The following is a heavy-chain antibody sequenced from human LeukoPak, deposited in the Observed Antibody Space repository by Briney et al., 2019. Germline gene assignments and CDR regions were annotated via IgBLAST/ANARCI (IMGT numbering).Heavy chain of an antibody. J-gene: IGHJ5*02. CDR1: GFTFSSYG. CDR2: ISYDGSNK. V-gene: IGHV3-30*03. D-gene: IGHD3-10*01. CDR3: AGSYDSGSATSPTGWFDP. Sequence: GGSLRLSCAASGFTFSSYGMHWVRQAPGKGLEWVAVISYDGSNKYYADSVKGRFTISRDNSKSTLYLQMSSLRAEDTAVYFCAGSYDSGSATSPTGWFDPWGQGTLVTVSS.